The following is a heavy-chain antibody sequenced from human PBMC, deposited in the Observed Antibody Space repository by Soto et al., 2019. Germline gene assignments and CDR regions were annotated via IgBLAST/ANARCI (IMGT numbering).Heavy chain of an antibody. CDR3: ARFEGAYGSGKEAMDV. V-gene: IGHV4-30-4*02. CDR2: IYYSGST. Sequence: SETLSLTCTVSGGSISSGDYYWSWIRQPPGKGLEWIGYIYYSGSTYYNPSLKSRVTISPDTSKNQFSLKLSSVTAADTAVYYFARFEGAYGSGKEAMDVWGQGTTVTVSS. CDR1: GGSISSGDYY. D-gene: IGHD3-10*01. J-gene: IGHJ6*02.